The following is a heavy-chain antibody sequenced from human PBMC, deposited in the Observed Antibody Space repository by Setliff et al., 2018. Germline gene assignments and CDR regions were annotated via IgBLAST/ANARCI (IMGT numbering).Heavy chain of an antibody. CDR1: GYTFTSYG. CDR3: ARDLHRISTQTPFDY. V-gene: IGHV1-18*01. Sequence: ASVKVSCKASGYTFTSYGISWVRQAPGQGLEWMGWISAYNGNTNYAQKLQGRVTMTTDTSTSTAYMELRSLRSDDTAVYYCARDLHRISTQTPFDYWGQGTQVTVS. J-gene: IGHJ4*02. CDR2: ISAYNGNT. D-gene: IGHD1-20*01.